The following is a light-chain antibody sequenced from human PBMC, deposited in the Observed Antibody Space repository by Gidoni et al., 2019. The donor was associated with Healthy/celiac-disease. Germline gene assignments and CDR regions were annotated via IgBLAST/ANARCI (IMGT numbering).Light chain of an antibody. CDR1: QSVSSN. V-gene: IGKV3-15*01. CDR2: GAS. CDR3: QQYNNWPMYT. J-gene: IGKJ2*01. Sequence: EIAMTQSPATLSVAPGERATLSCRASQSVSSNLAWYQQKPGQAPSLLIYGASTRATGIPARFSGSGSGTEFTLTISSLQSEDFAVYYCQQYNNWPMYTFGQGTKLEIK.